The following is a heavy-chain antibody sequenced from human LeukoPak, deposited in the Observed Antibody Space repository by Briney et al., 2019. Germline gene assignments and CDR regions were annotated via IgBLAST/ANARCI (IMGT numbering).Heavy chain of an antibody. CDR2: INHSGST. CDR1: GGSFSGYY. D-gene: IGHD3-10*01. J-gene: IGHJ4*02. Sequence: SETLSLTCAVYGGSFSGYYWSWIRQPPGKGLEWIGEINHSGSTNYNPSLKSRVTISVDTSKNQFSLKLSPVTAADTAVYYCARSHYYGSGKVFDYWGQGTLVTVSS. V-gene: IGHV4-34*01. CDR3: ARSHYYGSGKVFDY.